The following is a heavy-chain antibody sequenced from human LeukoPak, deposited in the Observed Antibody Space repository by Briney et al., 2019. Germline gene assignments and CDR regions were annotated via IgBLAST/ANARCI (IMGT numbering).Heavy chain of an antibody. CDR1: GGSFSGYY. J-gene: IGHJ5*02. CDR3: ASGAYSYDILTGYYRNWFDP. Sequence: SETLSLTCAVYGGSFSGYYWSWIRRPPGKGLEWIGEINHSGSTNYNPSLKSRVTISVDTSKNQFSLKLSSVTAADTAVYYCASGAYSYDILTGYYRNWFDPWGQGTLVTVSS. D-gene: IGHD3-9*01. V-gene: IGHV4-34*01. CDR2: INHSGST.